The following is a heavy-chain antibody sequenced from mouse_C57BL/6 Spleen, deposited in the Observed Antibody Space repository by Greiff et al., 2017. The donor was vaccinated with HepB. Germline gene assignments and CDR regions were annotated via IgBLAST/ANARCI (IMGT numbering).Heavy chain of an antibody. Sequence: EVKLVESEGGLVQPGSSMKLSCTASGFTFSDYYMAWVRQVPEKGLEWVANINYDGSSTYYLDSLKSRFIISRDNAKNILYLQMSSLKSEDTATYYCARDYYYGSSYGGDYAMDYWGQGTSVTVSS. J-gene: IGHJ4*01. D-gene: IGHD1-1*01. CDR2: INYDGSST. CDR1: GFTFSDYY. V-gene: IGHV5-16*01. CDR3: ARDYYYGSSYGGDYAMDY.